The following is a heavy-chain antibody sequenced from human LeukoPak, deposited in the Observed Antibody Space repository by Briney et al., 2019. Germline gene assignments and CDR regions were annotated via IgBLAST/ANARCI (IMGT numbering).Heavy chain of an antibody. J-gene: IGHJ5*02. V-gene: IGHV3-9*01. CDR1: GFTFDDYA. CDR3: ARDIDRYYADH. D-gene: IGHD3-16*02. Sequence: GGSLRLSCAASGFTFDDYAMHCVRQAPGKGLEWVSGISWNSGSIGYADSVKGRFTISRDNAKNSVFLQMNSLRAEDTAMYYCARDIDRYYADHWGQGTLVTVSS. CDR2: ISWNSGSI.